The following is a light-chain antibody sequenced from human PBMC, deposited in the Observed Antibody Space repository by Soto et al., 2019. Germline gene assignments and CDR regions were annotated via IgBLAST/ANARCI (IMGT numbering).Light chain of an antibody. CDR1: NSNIGSNA. Sequence: QSVLTQSPSVSGAPRKSVNISCSGNNSNIGSNAVHWYQQLPGKAPKLLMYYNDMLPSGVSDRFSGSKSGTSASLAISGLQSEDEGDYYCATWDDRLTAWVFGGGTKLTVL. J-gene: IGLJ3*02. CDR3: ATWDDRLTAWV. V-gene: IGLV1-36*01. CDR2: YND.